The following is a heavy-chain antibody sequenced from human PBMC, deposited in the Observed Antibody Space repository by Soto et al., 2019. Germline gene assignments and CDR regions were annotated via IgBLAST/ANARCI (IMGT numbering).Heavy chain of an antibody. D-gene: IGHD3-22*01. CDR1: SSGGYY. Sequence: SSGGYYWSWIRQHPGKGLEWVGFIRSKAYGGTTQYAASVKGRFTISRDDSKSIAYLQMNSLKTEDTAVYYCTTNYYDSSGYDNWFDPWGQGTLVTVS. CDR3: TTNYYDSSGYDNWFDP. CDR2: IRSKAYGGTT. V-gene: IGHV3-49*03. J-gene: IGHJ5*02.